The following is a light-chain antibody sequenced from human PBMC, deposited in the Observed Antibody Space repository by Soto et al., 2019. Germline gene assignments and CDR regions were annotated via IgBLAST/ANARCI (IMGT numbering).Light chain of an antibody. CDR1: QSISNS. CDR2: GAS. V-gene: IGKV3-15*01. J-gene: IGKJ2*01. Sequence: EIVMTQSPASLSVSPGETATLSCRASQSISNSLAWYQQKPGQAPSLLIYGASTRTTGIPARFSGSGSGTEFTLTISSLQSEDSALYYCQQYNSWPPRTFGQGTTLEIK. CDR3: QQYNSWPPRT.